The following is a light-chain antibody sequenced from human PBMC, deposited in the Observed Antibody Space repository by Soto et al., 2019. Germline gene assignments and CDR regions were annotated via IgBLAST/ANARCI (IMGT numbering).Light chain of an antibody. Sequence: QSVLTQPPSASGTPGQRVSISCSGSSSNIGGNAVNWYQLLPGTAPRLLIYTNNQRPSGVPDRFSGSKSGTSASLAISGLQSEDEADYYCAAWDDSLNGHVFGTGTKVTVL. CDR1: SSNIGGNA. V-gene: IGLV1-44*01. J-gene: IGLJ1*01. CDR3: AAWDDSLNGHV. CDR2: TNN.